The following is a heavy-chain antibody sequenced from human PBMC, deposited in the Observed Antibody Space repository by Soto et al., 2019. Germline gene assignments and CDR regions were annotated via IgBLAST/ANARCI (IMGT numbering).Heavy chain of an antibody. CDR1: GFTFTDHY. CDR2: INSGGSNL. V-gene: IGHV3-11*01. D-gene: IGHD3-10*01. Sequence: QVQLVASGGGLVKPGGSLSLSCTASGFTFTDHYMTWIRQAPGKGLEWVSYINSGGSNLYYADSVRGRFTISRDNAKNSVYLQMSSLRAEDTAIYDCARDIRGANWGQGTLVIVSS. CDR3: ARDIRGAN. J-gene: IGHJ4*02.